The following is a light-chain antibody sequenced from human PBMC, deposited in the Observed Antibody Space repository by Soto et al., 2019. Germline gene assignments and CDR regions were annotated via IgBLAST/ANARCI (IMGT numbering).Light chain of an antibody. CDR2: GAS. CDR1: QSISSN. Sequence: EIVMTQSPATLSVSPGGRATLSCRASQSISSNLAWYQQKPGQAPRLLIHGASTRVTGIPVRFSGSGSGTEFTLTISSLQSEDFAVYYCQQYNSWPPLTFGGGTKVDIK. J-gene: IGKJ4*02. V-gene: IGKV3-15*01. CDR3: QQYNSWPPLT.